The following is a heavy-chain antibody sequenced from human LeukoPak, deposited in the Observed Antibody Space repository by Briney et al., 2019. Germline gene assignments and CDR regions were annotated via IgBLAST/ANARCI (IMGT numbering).Heavy chain of an antibody. J-gene: IGHJ4*02. CDR2: INPNSGGT. Sequence: GASEKVSCKASGYTFTGYYMHWVRQAPGQGLEWMGWINPNSGGTNYAQKFQGRVTMTRDTSISTAYMELSRLRSDDTAVYYCARDGAPGDTYGLLGIDSWGQGTLVTVSS. CDR3: ARDGAPGDTYGLLGIDS. D-gene: IGHD5-18*01. CDR1: GYTFTGYY. V-gene: IGHV1-2*02.